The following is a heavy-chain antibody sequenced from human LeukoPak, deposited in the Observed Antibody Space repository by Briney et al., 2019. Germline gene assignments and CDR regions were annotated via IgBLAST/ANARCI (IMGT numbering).Heavy chain of an antibody. CDR2: ISWNSGSI. CDR1: GSTFDDYA. J-gene: IGHJ4*02. Sequence: PGGSLRLSCAASGSTFDDYAMHWVRQAPGKGLEWVSGISWNSGSIGYADSVKGRFTISRDNAKNSLYLQMNSLRAEDTALYYCAKGVYDSSGSGFDYWGQGTLVTVSS. D-gene: IGHD3-22*01. CDR3: AKGVYDSSGSGFDY. V-gene: IGHV3-9*01.